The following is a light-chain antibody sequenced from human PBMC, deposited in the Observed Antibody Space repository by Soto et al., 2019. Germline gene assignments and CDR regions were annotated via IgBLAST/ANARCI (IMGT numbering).Light chain of an antibody. CDR1: SSDVGGYNY. CDR3: GTWDDSIGGYV. J-gene: IGLJ1*01. Sequence: QSALTQPASVSGSPGQSITISCTGTSSDVGGYNYVSWYQQSPGTAPKLLMYDNDQRPSGVPDRFSGSKSGTSASLAINGLQSADETDYYCGTWDDSIGGYVFGTGTKVTVL. V-gene: IGLV2-14*03. CDR2: DND.